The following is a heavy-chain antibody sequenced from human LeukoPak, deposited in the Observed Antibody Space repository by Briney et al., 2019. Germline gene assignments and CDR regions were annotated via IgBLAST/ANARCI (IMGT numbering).Heavy chain of an antibody. CDR3: ARVNLRGSNYDWFDP. CDR1: GGTFLSHI. CDR2: ITPVIETA. D-gene: IGHD3-10*01. J-gene: IGHJ5*02. Sequence: SVKVSCKTSGGTFLSHIFSWVRQAPGHGLEWIGKITPVIETAKYAQTFQGRVSIYTDKDTTTVYMDLSGLRPDDTADYYCARVNLRGSNYDWFDPWGQGTRVIVSS. V-gene: IGHV1-69*08.